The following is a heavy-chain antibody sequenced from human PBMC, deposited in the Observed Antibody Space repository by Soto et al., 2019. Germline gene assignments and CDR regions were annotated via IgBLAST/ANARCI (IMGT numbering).Heavy chain of an antibody. Sequence: GGSLRLSCAASGFTFSSYAMHWVRQAPGKGLEWVAVISYDGSNKYYADSVKGRFTISRDNSKNTLYLQMNSLRAEDTAVYYCARDTWFGEQNHNAEDYWGQGTLVTVSS. J-gene: IGHJ4*02. CDR3: ARDTWFGEQNHNAEDY. V-gene: IGHV3-30-3*01. D-gene: IGHD3-10*01. CDR2: ISYDGSNK. CDR1: GFTFSSYA.